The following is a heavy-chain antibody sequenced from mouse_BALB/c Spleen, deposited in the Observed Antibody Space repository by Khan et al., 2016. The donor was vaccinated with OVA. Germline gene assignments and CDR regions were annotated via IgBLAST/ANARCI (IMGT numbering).Heavy chain of an antibody. CDR3: ARGNYYGSTSWFGY. J-gene: IGHJ3*01. D-gene: IGHD1-1*01. Sequence: QVQLQQSGAELMKPGASVKISCKATGYTFSSYWIEWVKQRPGHGLEWIGEILPGSNSSNYNERFKGKATITADTSSNTAYMQLSSLTSEDSAIYYCARGNYYGSTSWFGYWGQGTLVTVSA. CDR1: GYTFSSYW. CDR2: ILPGSNSS. V-gene: IGHV1-9*01.